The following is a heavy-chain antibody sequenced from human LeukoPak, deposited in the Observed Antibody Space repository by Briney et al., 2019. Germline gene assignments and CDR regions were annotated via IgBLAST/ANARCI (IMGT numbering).Heavy chain of an antibody. V-gene: IGHV1-69*05. CDR1: GYTFTSYA. CDR3: ARQAPDFGSHFGFDP. CDR2: IIPIFGTA. Sequence: SVKVSCKASGYTFTSYAMNWVRQAPGQGLEWMGGIIPIFGTANYAQKFQGRVTITTDESTSTAYMELSSLRSEDTAVYYCARQAPDFGSHFGFDPWGQGTLVTVSS. D-gene: IGHD3-3*01. J-gene: IGHJ5*02.